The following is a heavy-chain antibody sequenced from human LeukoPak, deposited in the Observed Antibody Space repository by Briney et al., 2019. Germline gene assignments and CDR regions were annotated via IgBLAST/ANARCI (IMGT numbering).Heavy chain of an antibody. V-gene: IGHV3-7*01. J-gene: IGHJ4*02. CDR1: GFSFSNYW. Sequence: GGSLRLSCAASGFSFSNYWMIWVRQAPGKGLEWVANIKQDGSEKYYVDSVKGRFTISRDNAKNSLYLQMSSLRAEDTAVYYCARGFHDSSGFEYWGQGTLVTVSS. D-gene: IGHD3-22*01. CDR3: ARGFHDSSGFEY. CDR2: IKQDGSEK.